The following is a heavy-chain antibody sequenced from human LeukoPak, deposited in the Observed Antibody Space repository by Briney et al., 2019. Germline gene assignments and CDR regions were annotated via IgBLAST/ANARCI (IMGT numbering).Heavy chain of an antibody. V-gene: IGHV3-48*03. CDR1: GCTFSSYD. CDR2: ISSSGTTI. Sequence: PGESLRLSCAASGCTFSSYDMNWVRQAPGKGLEWVAYISSSGTTIYYAGSVKGRFTISRDNAKNSLYLQMNSLRAEDTAVYYCARVGVVVAATGNLWFDPWGQGTLVTVSS. J-gene: IGHJ5*02. D-gene: IGHD2-15*01. CDR3: ARVGVVVAATGNLWFDP.